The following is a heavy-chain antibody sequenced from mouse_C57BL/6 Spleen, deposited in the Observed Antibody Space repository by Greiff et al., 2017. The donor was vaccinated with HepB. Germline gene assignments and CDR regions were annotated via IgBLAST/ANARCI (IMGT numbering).Heavy chain of an antibody. J-gene: IGHJ1*03. CDR1: GFTFSDYG. Sequence: EVQVVESGGGLVKPGGSLKLSCAASGFTFSDYGMHWVRQAPEKGLEWVAYISSGSSTIYYADTVKGRFTITRDNAKNTLFLRMTSLRSEDTAMYYWARTYDYDGGYFDVWGTGTTVTVSS. CDR2: ISSGSSTI. CDR3: ARTYDYDGGYFDV. D-gene: IGHD2-4*01. V-gene: IGHV5-17*01.